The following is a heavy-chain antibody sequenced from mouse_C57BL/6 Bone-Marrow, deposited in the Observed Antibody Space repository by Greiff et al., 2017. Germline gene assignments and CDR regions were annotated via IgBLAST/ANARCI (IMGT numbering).Heavy chain of an antibody. Sequence: QVTLKESGPGILQPSQTLSLTCSFSGFSLSTFGMGVGWIRQPSGKGLEWLAHIWWDDDKYYNPALKSRLTISKATSKNQVFLKIANVDTADAATYYCARRVTTVVAPFDYWGQGTTLTVSS. CDR2: IWWDDDK. V-gene: IGHV8-8*01. J-gene: IGHJ2*01. CDR3: ARRVTTVVAPFDY. CDR1: GFSLSTFGMG. D-gene: IGHD1-1*01.